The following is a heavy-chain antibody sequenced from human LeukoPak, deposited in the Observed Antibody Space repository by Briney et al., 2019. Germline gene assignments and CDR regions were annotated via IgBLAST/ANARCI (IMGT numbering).Heavy chain of an antibody. Sequence: PGGSLRLSCAASGFTFSSYEMNWVRQAPGKGLEWVSYISSSGSTIYYAGSVKGRFTISRDNAKNSLYLQMNSLRAEDTAVYYCARERMDTMGDAFDIWGQGTMVTVSS. CDR3: ARERMDTMGDAFDI. CDR1: GFTFSSYE. J-gene: IGHJ3*02. V-gene: IGHV3-48*03. D-gene: IGHD5-12*01. CDR2: ISSSGSTI.